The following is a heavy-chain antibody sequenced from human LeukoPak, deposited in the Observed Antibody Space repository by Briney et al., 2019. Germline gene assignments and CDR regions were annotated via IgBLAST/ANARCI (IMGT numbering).Heavy chain of an antibody. V-gene: IGHV1-18*01. CDR3: ARDFSVVITTGAFDI. CDR2: ISAYNGNT. CDR1: GYTFTSYG. Sequence: GASVKVSCKASGYTFTSYGISWVRQAPGQGLEWMGWISAYNGNTNYAQKLQGRVTMTTDTSTSTAYMELRSLRSDDTAVYYCARDFSVVITTGAFDIWGQGTMVTVSS. J-gene: IGHJ3*02. D-gene: IGHD3-22*01.